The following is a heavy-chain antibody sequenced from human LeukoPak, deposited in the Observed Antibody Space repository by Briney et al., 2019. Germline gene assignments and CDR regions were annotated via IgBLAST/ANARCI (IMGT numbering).Heavy chain of an antibody. V-gene: IGHV4-59*01. CDR3: ATSPPVHYPAAN. CDR2: IYYSGST. Sequence: KASETLFLTCTVSGGSINSYYWSWIRQPPGKGLEWIGYIYYSGSTNYNPSLKSRVTISVDTSKNQFSLKLSSVTAAGTAVYYFATSPPVHYPAANWGQGTLVTVSS. D-gene: IGHD6-25*01. CDR1: GGSINSYY. J-gene: IGHJ4*02.